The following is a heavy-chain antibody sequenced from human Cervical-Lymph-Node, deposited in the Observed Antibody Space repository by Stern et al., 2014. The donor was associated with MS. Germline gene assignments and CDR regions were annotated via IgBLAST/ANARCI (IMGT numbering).Heavy chain of an antibody. CDR2: ISSSSSYI. V-gene: IGHV3-21*01. Sequence: VQLEESGGGLVKPGGSLRLSCAASGFTFSSYSMNWVRQAPGKGLEWVSSISSSSSYIYYADSVKGRFTISRDNAKNSLYLQMNSLRAEDTAVYYCAREARDEQYSGYDYGMDVWGQGTTVTVSS. CDR3: AREARDEQYSGYDYGMDV. D-gene: IGHD5-12*01. J-gene: IGHJ6*02. CDR1: GFTFSSYS.